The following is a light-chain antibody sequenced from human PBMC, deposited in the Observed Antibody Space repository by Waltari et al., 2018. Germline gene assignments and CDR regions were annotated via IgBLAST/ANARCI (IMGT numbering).Light chain of an antibody. J-gene: IGKJ1*01. V-gene: IGKV1-8*01. Sequence: AIRITQSPSSLSASTGDRVTITCRASQSISSYLAWYQQKPGKAPKVLIYAASTLQSGVPSRFSGSGSGTDFTLTISCLQSEDFALYYCQQYHNWPPWAFGQGTKVEIK. CDR2: AAS. CDR3: QQYHNWPPWA. CDR1: QSISSY.